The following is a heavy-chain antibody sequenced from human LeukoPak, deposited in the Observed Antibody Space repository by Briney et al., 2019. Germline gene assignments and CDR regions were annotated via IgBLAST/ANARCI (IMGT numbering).Heavy chain of an antibody. D-gene: IGHD4-17*01. CDR3: AKPSYGDPLDAFDI. V-gene: IGHV3-30*04. Sequence: GGSLRLSCAASGFTSSTYAMHWVRQAPGKGLEWVAVISYDGINKYYADSVRGRFTISRDNSKNTLFLQMNSLRAEDTAVYYCAKPSYGDPLDAFDIWGQGTMVTVSS. J-gene: IGHJ3*02. CDR2: ISYDGINK. CDR1: GFTSSTYA.